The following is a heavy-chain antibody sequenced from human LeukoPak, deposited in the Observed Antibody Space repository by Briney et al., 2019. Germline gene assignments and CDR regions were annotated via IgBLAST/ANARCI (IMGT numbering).Heavy chain of an antibody. CDR1: GFTFSSYA. CDR2: ISYDGSNK. D-gene: IGHD4-17*01. J-gene: IGHJ4*02. Sequence: PGGSLRLSCAASGFTFSSYAMHWVRQAPGKGLEWVAVISYDGSNKYYADSVKGRFTISRDNSKNTLYLQMNSLRAEDTAVYYCARASDYVCDYWGQGTLVTVSS. V-gene: IGHV3-30*04. CDR3: ARASDYVCDY.